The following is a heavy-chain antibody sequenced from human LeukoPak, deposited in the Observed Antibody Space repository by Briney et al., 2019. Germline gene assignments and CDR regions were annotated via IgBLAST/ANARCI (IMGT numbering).Heavy chain of an antibody. V-gene: IGHV3-9*01. CDR2: ISWNSGSI. CDR3: AKDIGGRYCSSTSCYRKMAFDI. CDR1: GFTFYDYV. D-gene: IGHD2-2*01. J-gene: IGHJ3*02. Sequence: PGRSLRLSCAASGFTFYDYVMHWVRQAPGKGLEWVSGISWNSGSIGYADSVKGRFTISRDNAKNSLYLQMNSLRAEDTALYYCAKDIGGRYCSSTSCYRKMAFDIWGQGTMVTVSS.